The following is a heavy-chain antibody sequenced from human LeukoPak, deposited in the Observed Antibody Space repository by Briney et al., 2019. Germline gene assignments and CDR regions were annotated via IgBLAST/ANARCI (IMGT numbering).Heavy chain of an antibody. J-gene: IGHJ4*02. D-gene: IGHD5-18*01. CDR3: ARVNGRRGYSYGNDY. Sequence: GASVKVSCKASGYTLTSYGISWVRQAPGQGLEWMGWISAYNGNRNYAQKLQGRVTMTTDTSTSTAYMELRSLRSDDTAVYYCARVNGRRGYSYGNDYWGQGTLVTVSS. V-gene: IGHV1-18*01. CDR2: ISAYNGNR. CDR1: GYTLTSYG.